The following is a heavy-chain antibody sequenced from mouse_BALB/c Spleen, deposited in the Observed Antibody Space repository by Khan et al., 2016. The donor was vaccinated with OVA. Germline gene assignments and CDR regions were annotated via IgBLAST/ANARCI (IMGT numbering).Heavy chain of an antibody. V-gene: IGHV2-9*02. D-gene: IGHD1-1*01. J-gene: IGHJ1*01. CDR3: ARDLGNSQWYIDV. Sequence: QVTLKESGPGLVAPSQSLSITCTVSGFSLTSYGVHWVRQPPGKGLEWLGVIWTGGSTNYNSALRSRLTINKDNSKNHVFLKMNNLQTDDTAMNCCARDLGNSQWYIDVWGAGTTVTVSS. CDR2: IWTGGST. CDR1: GFSLTSYG.